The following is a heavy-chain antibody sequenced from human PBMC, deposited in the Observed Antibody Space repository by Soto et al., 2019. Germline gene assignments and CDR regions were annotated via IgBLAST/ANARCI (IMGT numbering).Heavy chain of an antibody. CDR3: ARAGGGMAARPLEY. Sequence: QVQLVQSGGEVKKPGASVEVSCRTSGYMFTTYGMSWVRQAPGQGLEWMAWISAYNGNKKYAQKFQGRVTITKDKSTGTVSMELPHPTSDDTGKYFFARAGGGMAARPLEYWGQGTLVTVSS. CDR1: GYMFTTYG. CDR2: ISAYNGNK. D-gene: IGHD6-6*01. J-gene: IGHJ4*02. V-gene: IGHV1-18*04.